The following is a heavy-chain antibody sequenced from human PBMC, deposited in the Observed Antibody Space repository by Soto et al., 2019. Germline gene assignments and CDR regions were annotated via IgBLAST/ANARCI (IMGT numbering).Heavy chain of an antibody. CDR2: INLADSNT. V-gene: IGHV5-51*01. J-gene: IGHJ4*02. Sequence: GESLKISCKVSGYTLTNYYIGWVRQMPGKGLEWMGIINLADSNTRYSPFFQGQVTISADKSISAAYLQWSGLKASDTAIYFCARRLTYKSGWDHWGQGSPVTVSS. CDR1: GYTLTNYY. CDR3: ARRLTYKSGWDH. D-gene: IGHD6-19*01.